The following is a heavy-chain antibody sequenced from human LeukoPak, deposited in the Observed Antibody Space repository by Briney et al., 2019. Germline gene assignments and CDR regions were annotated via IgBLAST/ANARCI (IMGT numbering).Heavy chain of an antibody. CDR1: GFTFSSYA. CDR2: ISYDGSNK. J-gene: IGHJ4*02. D-gene: IGHD1-1*01. V-gene: IGHV3-30*04. CDR3: ARDLTRYFDY. Sequence: PGGSLRLSCAASGFTFSSYAMHWVRQAPGKGLEWVAVISYDGSNKYHADSVKGRFTISRDNSKNTLYLQMNSLRAEDTAVYYCARDLTRYFDYWGQGTLVTVSS.